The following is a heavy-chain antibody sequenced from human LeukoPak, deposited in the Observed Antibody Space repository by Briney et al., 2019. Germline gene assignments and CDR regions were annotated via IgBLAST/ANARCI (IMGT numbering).Heavy chain of an antibody. CDR3: ARSAYYSPFDY. CDR2: IYYNGDT. CDR1: GGSISSGDYY. Sequence: SETLSLTCTVSGGSISSGDYYWSWIRQPPGKGLEWIGYIYYNGDTYYNPSLKSRVTISIDTSKNQFSLKLSSVTAADTAVYYCARSAYYSPFDYWGQGTLVTVSS. D-gene: IGHD1-26*01. V-gene: IGHV4-30-4*01. J-gene: IGHJ4*02.